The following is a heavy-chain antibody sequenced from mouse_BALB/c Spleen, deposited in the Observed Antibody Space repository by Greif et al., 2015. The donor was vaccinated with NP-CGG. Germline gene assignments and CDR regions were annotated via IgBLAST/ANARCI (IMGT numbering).Heavy chain of an antibody. V-gene: IGHV2-5*01. CDR3: AVNWDYAMGY. J-gene: IGHJ4*01. Sequence: VKLMESGPGLVQPSQSLSITCIVSGFSLTSYGVHWVRQSPGKGLEWLGVIWRGGSTDYNAAFMSRLSITKDNSKSQVFFKMNSLQADDTAIYYCAVNWDYAMGYWGQGASVTVSS. CDR2: IWRGGST. D-gene: IGHD4-1*02. CDR1: GFSLTSYG.